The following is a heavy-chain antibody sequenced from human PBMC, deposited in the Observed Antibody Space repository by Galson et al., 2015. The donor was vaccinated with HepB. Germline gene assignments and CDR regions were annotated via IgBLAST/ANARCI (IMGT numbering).Heavy chain of an antibody. CDR2: IYYSGST. J-gene: IGHJ2*01. CDR3: ARGYYYDSSGYWYFDL. CDR1: GGSISSYY. Sequence: LSLTCTVSGGSISSYYWSWIRKRPGKGREGSGYIYYSGSTNYNPSLKSRVTISVDTSKNQFALTLSSVTAADTAVYYCARGYYYDSSGYWYFDLWGRGTLVTVSS. V-gene: IGHV4-59*01. D-gene: IGHD3-22*01.